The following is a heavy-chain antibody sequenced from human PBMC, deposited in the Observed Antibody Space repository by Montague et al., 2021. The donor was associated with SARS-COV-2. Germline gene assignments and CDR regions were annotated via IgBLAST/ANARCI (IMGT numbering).Heavy chain of an antibody. CDR3: ARDLKEVIYDFWSGYYEGDY. J-gene: IGHJ4*02. Sequence: SLRLSCAASGFTFSSYAVHWVRQAPGKGLEWVAVISYDGSNKYYADSVKGRFTISRDNSKNTLYLQMNSPRAEDTAVYYCARDLKEVIYDFWSGYYEGDYWGQGTLVTVSS. D-gene: IGHD3-3*01. CDR2: ISYDGSNK. V-gene: IGHV3-30*04. CDR1: GFTFSSYA.